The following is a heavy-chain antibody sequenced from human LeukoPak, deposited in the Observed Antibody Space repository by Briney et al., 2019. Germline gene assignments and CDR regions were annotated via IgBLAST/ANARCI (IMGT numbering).Heavy chain of an antibody. CDR2: TYYRSKWYN. CDR3: ARSPLLELTIFGVAPRYGMDV. V-gene: IGHV6-1*01. CDR1: GDSVSSNSAA. Sequence: SQTLSLTCAISGDSVSSNSAAWNWIRQSPSRGLEWLGRTYYRSKWYNDYAVSVKSRITINPDTSKNQFSLQLNSVTPEDTAVYYCARSPLLELTIFGVAPRYGMDVWGQGTTVTVSS. D-gene: IGHD3-3*01. J-gene: IGHJ6*02.